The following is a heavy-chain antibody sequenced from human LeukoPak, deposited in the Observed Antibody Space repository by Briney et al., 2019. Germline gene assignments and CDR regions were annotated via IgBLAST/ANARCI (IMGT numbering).Heavy chain of an antibody. V-gene: IGHV3-7*01. CDR1: GFTFSSYW. CDR3: ARGGVVPAAVGY. Sequence: GGSLRLSSAASGFTFSSYWMSGVRQAPGKGLEWVANIKQDGSEKYYVDSVKGRFTISRDNAKNSLYLQMNSLRAEDTAVYYCARGGVVPAAVGYWGQGTLVTVSS. J-gene: IGHJ4*02. D-gene: IGHD2-2*01. CDR2: IKQDGSEK.